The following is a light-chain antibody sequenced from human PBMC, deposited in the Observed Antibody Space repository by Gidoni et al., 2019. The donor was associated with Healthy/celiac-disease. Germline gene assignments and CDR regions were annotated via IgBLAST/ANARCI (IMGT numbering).Light chain of an antibody. CDR1: QGISSY. V-gene: IGKV1-8*01. Sequence: AIRMTQSPSSFSASTGDRVTITCRASQGISSYFAWYQQKPGKAPKLLIYAASTLQSGVTSRFSGSGSGTDFTLTISCLQSEDFATYYCQQYYSYPFTFGGGTKVEIK. J-gene: IGKJ4*01. CDR2: AAS. CDR3: QQYYSYPFT.